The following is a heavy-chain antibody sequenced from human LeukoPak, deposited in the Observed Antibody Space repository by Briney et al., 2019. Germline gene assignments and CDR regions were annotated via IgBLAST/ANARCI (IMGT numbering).Heavy chain of an antibody. CDR2: VSGEGGST. Sequence: GGSLRLSCAASGFTFGGDAVNWGRHTPGKGLEWGSAVSGEGGSTYYADSVKGRFTISRDNSKNTLYLQMNSLRAEDTALYYCASKAGYCNGGICYGPLDFWGQGTLVTVSS. D-gene: IGHD2-15*01. J-gene: IGHJ4*02. V-gene: IGHV3-23*01. CDR3: ASKAGYCNGGICYGPLDF. CDR1: GFTFGGDA.